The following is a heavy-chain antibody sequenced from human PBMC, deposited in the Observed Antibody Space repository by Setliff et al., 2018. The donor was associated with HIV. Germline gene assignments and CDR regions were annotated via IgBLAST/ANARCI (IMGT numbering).Heavy chain of an antibody. J-gene: IGHJ4*02. CDR1: GFTFDDYA. CDR2: INWDGTST. D-gene: IGHD2-21*02. V-gene: IGHV3-43D*04. Sequence: GSLRLSCAASGFTFDDYAMLWVRQAPGRSLEWISLINWDGTSTYYAGSVDGRFTISRDNSKNSLFLQMHSLRSEDTAFYYCTKSTGSGVGTYYADSWGQGTLVTVSS. CDR3: TKSTGSGVGTYYADS.